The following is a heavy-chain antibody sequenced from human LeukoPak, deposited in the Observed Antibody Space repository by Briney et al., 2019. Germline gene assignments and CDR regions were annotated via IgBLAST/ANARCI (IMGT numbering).Heavy chain of an antibody. CDR3: ARDSTRAATIGY. CDR2: IFGGGSA. Sequence: GGSLRLSCAASGFTVSSSYMNWVRQAPGKGLEWVSIIFGGGSAYYAGSVKGRFIISRDSSKNTLYLQMNSLRAEDTAVYYCARDSTRAATIGYWGQGTLVTVSS. CDR1: GFTVSSSY. D-gene: IGHD5-24*01. J-gene: IGHJ4*02. V-gene: IGHV3-53*01.